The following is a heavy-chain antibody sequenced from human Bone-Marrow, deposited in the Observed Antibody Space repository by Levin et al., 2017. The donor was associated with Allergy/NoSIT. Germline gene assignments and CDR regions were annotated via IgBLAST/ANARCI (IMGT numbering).Heavy chain of an antibody. CDR3: AREAGLLWFGELWWFDP. V-gene: IGHV3-30-3*01. Sequence: AGESLKISCAASGFTFSSYAMHWVRQAPGKGLEWVAVISYDGSNKYYADSVKGRFTISRDNSKNTLYLQMNSLRAEDTAVYYCAREAGLLWFGELWWFDPWGQGTLVTVSS. CDR2: ISYDGSNK. CDR1: GFTFSSYA. D-gene: IGHD3-10*01. J-gene: IGHJ5*02.